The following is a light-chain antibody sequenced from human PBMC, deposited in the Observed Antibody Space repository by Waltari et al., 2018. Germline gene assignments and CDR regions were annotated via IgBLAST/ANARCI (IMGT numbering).Light chain of an antibody. CDR3: QQYTST. CDR2: KAS. J-gene: IGKJ2*02. V-gene: IGKV1-5*03. Sequence: DIQVTQSPSTLSASVGDRVTITCRASQSISTWLAWYQQKPGKAPKLLIYKASTLESGVPSRFSGSGSGTEFTLTISGLQPDDFATYYCQQYTSTFGQGTKLEIK. CDR1: QSISTW.